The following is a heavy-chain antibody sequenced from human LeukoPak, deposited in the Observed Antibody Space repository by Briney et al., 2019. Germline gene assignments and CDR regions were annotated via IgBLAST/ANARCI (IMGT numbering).Heavy chain of an antibody. CDR3: AREGDILTGYYRGYYFDY. CDR2: IYYSGST. J-gene: IGHJ4*02. V-gene: IGHV4-59*01. Sequence: PSETLSLTCTVSGGSISSYYWSWIRQPPGKGLEWIGYIYYSGSTNYNPSLKSRVTISVDTSKNQFSLKLSSVTAADTAVYYCAREGDILTGYYRGYYFDYWGQGTLVTVSS. CDR1: GGSISSYY. D-gene: IGHD3-9*01.